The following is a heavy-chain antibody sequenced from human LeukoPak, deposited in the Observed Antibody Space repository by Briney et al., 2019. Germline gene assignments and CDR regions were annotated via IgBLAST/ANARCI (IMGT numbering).Heavy chain of an antibody. D-gene: IGHD2-8*01. CDR3: ARSLDGMLYGGSFDY. J-gene: IGHJ4*02. CDR2: VIPIFGIA. CDR1: GGTFSGYA. Sequence: SVKVSCKASGGTFSGYAISWVRQAPGQGIDWMGRVIPIFGIANYAQKFQGRVTITADKSTSTAYMELSSLRSGDTAVYYCARSLDGMLYGGSFDYWGQGTLVTVPS. V-gene: IGHV1-69*04.